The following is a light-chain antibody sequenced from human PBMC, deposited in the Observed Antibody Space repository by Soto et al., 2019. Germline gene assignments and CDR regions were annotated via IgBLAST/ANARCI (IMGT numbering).Light chain of an antibody. V-gene: IGLV2-8*01. Sequence: QSVLTQPPSASGSPGQSVTISCTGTCSDVGGYNSVSWYQQHPGRAPKLLIFEVNKRPSGVPDRFSASKSDNTASLTVSGLQAEDEANYYCTSYAGSRNLVFGGGTKLTVL. CDR3: TSYAGSRNLV. J-gene: IGLJ3*02. CDR1: CSDVGGYNS. CDR2: EVN.